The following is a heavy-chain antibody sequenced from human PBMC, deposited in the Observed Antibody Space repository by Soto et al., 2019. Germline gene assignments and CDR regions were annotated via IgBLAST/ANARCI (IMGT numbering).Heavy chain of an antibody. CDR2: ISSSSSTI. V-gene: IGHV3-48*01. D-gene: IGHD5-12*01. CDR1: GFTFSSYS. J-gene: IGHJ6*03. Sequence: PGGSLRLSCAASGFTFSSYSMNWVRQAPGKGLEWVSYISSSSSTIYYADSVKGRFTISRDNAKNSLYLQMNSLRAEDTAVYYCARRSRGYRLEYYYYYMDVWGKGNTVTVS. CDR3: ARRSRGYRLEYYYYYMDV.